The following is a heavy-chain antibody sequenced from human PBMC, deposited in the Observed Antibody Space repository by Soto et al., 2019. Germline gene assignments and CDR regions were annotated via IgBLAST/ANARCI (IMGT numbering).Heavy chain of an antibody. CDR1: GFTFSSYA. CDR2: ISGSGGST. J-gene: IGHJ4*02. D-gene: IGHD2-2*01. V-gene: IGHV3-23*01. CDR3: AKGRHYCSSTSCYGGPIDY. Sequence: PGGSLRLSCAASGFTFSSYAMNWVRQAPGKGLEWVSAISGSGGSTYYADSVKGRFTISRDNPKNTLYLQMNRLRAEDTAVYNCAKGRHYCSSTSCYGGPIDYWGQGTLVTVSS.